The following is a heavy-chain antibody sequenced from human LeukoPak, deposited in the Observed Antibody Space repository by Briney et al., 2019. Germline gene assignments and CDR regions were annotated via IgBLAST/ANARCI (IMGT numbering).Heavy chain of an antibody. J-gene: IGHJ4*02. V-gene: IGHV3-23*01. D-gene: IGHD5-18*01. Sequence: PGGSLRLSCAASGFTFSSYAMSWVRQAPGKGLEWVSAISGSGGSTYYADSVKGRFTISRDNSKNTLYLQMNSLRAGDTAVYYCAKGSSGTAMVAYYFDYWGQGTLATVSS. CDR3: AKGSSGTAMVAYYFDY. CDR2: ISGSGGST. CDR1: GFTFSSYA.